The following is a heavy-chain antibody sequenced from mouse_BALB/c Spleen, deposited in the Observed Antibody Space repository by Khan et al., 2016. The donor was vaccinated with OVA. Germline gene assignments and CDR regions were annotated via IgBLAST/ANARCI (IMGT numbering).Heavy chain of an antibody. D-gene: IGHD2-4*01. CDR2: IWSGGST. Sequence: VQLQESGPGLVQPSQSLSITCTVSGFSLTTYGVHWVRQSPGKGLEWLGVIWSGGSTDYNAAFISRVSISKDSSKSQVFFKMDSLQVNDTAIYYCARNYDYDEGLAYWGQGNLVTVSA. CDR3: ARNYDYDEGLAY. J-gene: IGHJ3*01. V-gene: IGHV2-2*02. CDR1: GFSLTTYG.